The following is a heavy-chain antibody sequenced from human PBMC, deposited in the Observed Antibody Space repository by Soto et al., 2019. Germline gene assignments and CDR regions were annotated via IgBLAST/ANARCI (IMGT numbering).Heavy chain of an antibody. CDR1: GFTFSNYG. CDR3: AREIQADCGGDCYSEPDY. CDR2: LWYDGSNK. J-gene: IGHJ4*02. V-gene: IGHV3-33*01. Sequence: GGSLRLSCAASGFTFSNYGMHWVRQSPGKGLEWVAVLWYDGSNKYYADSVKGRFTISRDNSKNTLYLQMNSLRAEDTAVYYCAREIQADCGGDCYSEPDYWGQGT. D-gene: IGHD2-21*02.